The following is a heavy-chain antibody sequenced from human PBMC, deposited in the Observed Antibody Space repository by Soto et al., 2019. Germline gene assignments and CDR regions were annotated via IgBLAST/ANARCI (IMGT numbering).Heavy chain of an antibody. D-gene: IGHD5-12*01. V-gene: IGHV1-69*08. J-gene: IGHJ4*02. Sequence: QVQLVQSGDEVKKPGSSVMVSCKTSGGAFSTYSFNWVRQAPGQGLEWMGRINPMLGIPNYAQKFQGRLTSTADRATSTAYMELSSLRSEDTAVYYCSRDKWLIDWGQGTLVTVSS. CDR2: INPMLGIP. CDR3: SRDKWLID. CDR1: GGAFSTYS.